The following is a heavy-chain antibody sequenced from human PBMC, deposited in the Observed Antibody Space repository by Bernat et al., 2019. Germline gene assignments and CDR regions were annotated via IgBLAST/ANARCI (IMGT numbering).Heavy chain of an antibody. CDR3: ARVWVERSSWSRGGIYGFDY. Sequence: QVQLVESGGGLVKPGGSLRLSCAASGFTFSDYHMSWIRQAPGKGLEWVSKISSRSTYTNYADSVKGRFTISRDNAKNSLYLQMNSLRVEEKAVYYCARVWVERSSWSRGGIYGFDYRGKGTLVTVSS. V-gene: IGHV3-11*05. CDR2: ISSRSTYT. J-gene: IGHJ4*02. D-gene: IGHD6-13*01. CDR1: GFTFSDYH.